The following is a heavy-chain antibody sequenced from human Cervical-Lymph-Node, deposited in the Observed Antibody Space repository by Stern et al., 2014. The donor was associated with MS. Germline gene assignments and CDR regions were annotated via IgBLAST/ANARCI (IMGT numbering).Heavy chain of an antibody. J-gene: IGHJ4*02. CDR3: ARDYSLVSSEYFFDS. CDR2: STPVYGTA. V-gene: IGHV1-69*01. Sequence: VQLVQSGAEVKKPGSSVKVSCKASGGTFSRDALSWVRQAPGQGLEWMGGSTPVYGTANYEQKFQGRLTITADESTSTAYMEMSSLRSEDTAVYYCARDYSLVSSEYFFDSWGQGTVVTVSA. CDR1: GGTFSRDA. D-gene: IGHD2-21*01.